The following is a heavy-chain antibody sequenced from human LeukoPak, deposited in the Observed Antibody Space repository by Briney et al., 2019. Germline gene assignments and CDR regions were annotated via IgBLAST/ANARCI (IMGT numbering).Heavy chain of an antibody. CDR1: AGSISDSY. J-gene: IGHJ3*02. CDR2: IYSSGST. V-gene: IGHV4-59*01. CDR3: ARRMNYYDSSAYPHGAFDI. Sequence: SETLSLTCTVSAGSISDSYWSWIRQPPGQGLEWIGYIYSSGSTNYNPSLKSRVTISVDTSKNQFSLKLSSVTAADTAVYYCARRMNYYDSSAYPHGAFDIWGQGTMVTVSS. D-gene: IGHD3-22*01.